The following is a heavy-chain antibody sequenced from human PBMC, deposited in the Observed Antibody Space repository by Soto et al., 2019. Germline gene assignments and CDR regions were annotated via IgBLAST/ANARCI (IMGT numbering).Heavy chain of an antibody. CDR1: GGTFSSNA. CDR3: AVTVTGSRSPLAH. V-gene: IGHV1-69*06. D-gene: IGHD3-9*01. CDR2: IIPIYASP. Sequence: GASVKVSCKASGGTFSSNAISWVRQAPGQGLGWMGGIIPIYASPNYAQNFQGRVTVTADKATSTAYLELSRLKFADSAIYYCAVTVTGSRSPLAHWGQGTLVTVSS. J-gene: IGHJ4*02.